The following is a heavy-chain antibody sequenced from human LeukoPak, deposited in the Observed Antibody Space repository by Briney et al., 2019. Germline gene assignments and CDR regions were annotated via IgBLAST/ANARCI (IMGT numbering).Heavy chain of an antibody. Sequence: GGSLRLSCAASGFTFHFYGMHWVRQAPGKGLEWVGVIWYDGSYTYYVESVKGRFTISRDNSKNVLYLQMNTLRAEDTAISYCARDSVMYSSSWYELDLWGQGILVTVSP. CDR1: GFTFHFYG. CDR2: IWYDGSYT. V-gene: IGHV3-33*01. J-gene: IGHJ5*02. CDR3: ARDSVMYSSSWYELDL. D-gene: IGHD6-13*01.